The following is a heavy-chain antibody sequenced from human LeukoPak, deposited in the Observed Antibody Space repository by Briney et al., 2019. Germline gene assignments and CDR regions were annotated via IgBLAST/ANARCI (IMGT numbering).Heavy chain of an antibody. CDR1: GVSFSSYA. J-gene: IGHJ6*02. D-gene: IGHD4/OR15-4a*01. CDR3: ARSRRSLTHYYYYGMDV. CDR2: IIPIFGTA. V-gene: IGHV1-69*06. Sequence: GASVKVPCKASGVSFSSYAISWVRQAPGQGLEWMGGIIPIFGTANYAQKFQGRVTITADKSTSTAYMELSSLRSEDTAVYYCARSRRSLTHYYYYGMDVWGQGTTVTVSS.